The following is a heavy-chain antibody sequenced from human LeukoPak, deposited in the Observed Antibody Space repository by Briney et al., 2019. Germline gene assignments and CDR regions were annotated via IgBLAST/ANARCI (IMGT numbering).Heavy chain of an antibody. CDR1: GFTFSSYA. CDR3: ARVDCSGGSCYGLRFDY. D-gene: IGHD2-15*01. CDR2: ISGSGGST. J-gene: IGHJ4*02. V-gene: IGHV3-23*01. Sequence: PGGSLRLSXAASGFTFSSYAMSWVRQAPGKGLEWVSAISGSGGSTYYADSVKGRFTISRDNSKNTLYLQMNSLRAEDTAVYYCARVDCSGGSCYGLRFDYWGQGTLVTVSS.